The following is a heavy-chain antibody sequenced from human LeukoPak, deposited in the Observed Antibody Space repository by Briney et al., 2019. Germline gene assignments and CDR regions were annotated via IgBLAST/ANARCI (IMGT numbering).Heavy chain of an antibody. J-gene: IGHJ5*02. D-gene: IGHD6-6*01. CDR2: INPNSGGT. V-gene: IGHV1-2*02. Sequence: GASVKVSCKASGYTFTGYYMHWVRQAPGQGLEWMGWINPNSGGTNYAQKFQGRVTMTRDTSISTAYMELSRLRSDDTAVYYCARDRHIAARRSRWFDPWGQGTLVTVSS. CDR3: ARDRHIAARRSRWFDP. CDR1: GYTFTGYY.